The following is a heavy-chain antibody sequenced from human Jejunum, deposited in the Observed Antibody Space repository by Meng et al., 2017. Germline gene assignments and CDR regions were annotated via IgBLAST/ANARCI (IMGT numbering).Heavy chain of an antibody. CDR3: ARAAYYYDRTGYYYESHFDY. J-gene: IGHJ4*02. Sequence: SETLSLTCTVSSGSISSYYWTWIRQPAGEGLEWIGRISTSGSTNYNPSLKSRLTMSVDTSKNQFSLKLSSVTAADTAVYYCARAAYYYDRTGYYYESHFDYWGQGKLVNGAS. D-gene: IGHD3-22*01. CDR2: ISTSGST. CDR1: SGSISSYY. V-gene: IGHV4-4*07.